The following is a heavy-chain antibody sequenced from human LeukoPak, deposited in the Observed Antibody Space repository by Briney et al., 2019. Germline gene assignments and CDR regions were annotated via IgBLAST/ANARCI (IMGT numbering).Heavy chain of an antibody. CDR1: GFTFSRNA. CDR2: ISSEGSNT. Sequence: PGGSLRLSCSASGFTFSRNAMHWVRQAPGKGLEYVSAISSEGSNTYHADSVKGRFTISRDNSKNTLYLQMSSLRAEDTGVYYCMNEHFAWGQGTLVTVSS. CDR3: MNEHFA. V-gene: IGHV3-64D*09. D-gene: IGHD2/OR15-2a*01. J-gene: IGHJ5*02.